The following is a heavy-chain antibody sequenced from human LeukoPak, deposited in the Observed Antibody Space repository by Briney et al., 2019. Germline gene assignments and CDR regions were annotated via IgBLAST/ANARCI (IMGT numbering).Heavy chain of an antibody. Sequence: GASGTLSFTSPAYSFTVYYMHWVRQAPGQGLEWMGWINPNSGGTNYAQKFQGRVTMTRDTSISTAYMELSRLRYDDTAVYYCARDPIAAAGLPGDYWGQGTLVTVSS. CDR2: INPNSGGT. J-gene: IGHJ4*02. V-gene: IGHV1-2*02. CDR3: ARDPIAAAGLPGDY. CDR1: AYSFTVYY. D-gene: IGHD6-13*01.